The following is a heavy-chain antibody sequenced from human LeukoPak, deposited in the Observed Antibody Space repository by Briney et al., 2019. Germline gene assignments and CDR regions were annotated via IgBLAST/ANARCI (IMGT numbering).Heavy chain of an antibody. D-gene: IGHD3-10*01. V-gene: IGHV4-59*01. CDR3: ARDRELGY. J-gene: IGHJ4*02. Sequence: SETLSLTCTVSGGSISSYYWSWIRQPPGKGLEWIGGIYNSGRTNDNPSLKNRVTISLDTSKNQFSLKLTSVTAADTAVYYCARDRELGYWGQGILVTVSS. CDR2: IYNSGRT. CDR1: GGSISSYY.